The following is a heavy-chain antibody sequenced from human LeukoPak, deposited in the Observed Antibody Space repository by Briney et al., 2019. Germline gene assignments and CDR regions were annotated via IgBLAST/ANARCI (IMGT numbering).Heavy chain of an antibody. Sequence: PGGSLRLSCAASGFTFDDYAMHWVRQAPGKGLEWVSGISWNSGSIGYADSVKGRFTISRDNAKNSLYLQMNSLRAEDTALYYCAKARGYDFWSGYYPTWGQGTLVTVSS. J-gene: IGHJ5*02. CDR2: ISWNSGSI. D-gene: IGHD3-3*01. CDR1: GFTFDDYA. V-gene: IGHV3-9*01. CDR3: AKARGYDFWSGYYPT.